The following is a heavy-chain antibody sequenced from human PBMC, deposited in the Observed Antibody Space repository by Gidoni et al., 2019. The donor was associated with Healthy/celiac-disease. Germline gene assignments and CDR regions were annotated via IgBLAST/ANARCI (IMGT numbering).Heavy chain of an antibody. Sequence: QVQLVQSGAEVKKPGSSVKASCKASGATFSSYTIRWLSQATGQGLEVMGRIIPILGIANYAQKFQGRVTITADKSTSTAYMELSSLRSEDTAVYYCARDWDHSSSPQIPYYYYYGMDVWGQGTTVTVSS. CDR2: IIPILGIA. J-gene: IGHJ6*02. D-gene: IGHD6-6*01. CDR1: GATFSSYT. V-gene: IGHV1-69*08. CDR3: ARDWDHSSSPQIPYYYYYGMDV.